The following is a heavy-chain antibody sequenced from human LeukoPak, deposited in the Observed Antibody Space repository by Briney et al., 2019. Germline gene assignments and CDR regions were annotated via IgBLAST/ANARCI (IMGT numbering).Heavy chain of an antibody. CDR3: AREVAGFDY. CDR1: GFTFSSCS. D-gene: IGHD6-19*01. CDR2: ISSSSSTI. Sequence: RGSLRLSCAASGFTFSSCSMNWVRQAPGKGLEWVSYISSSSSTIYYADSVKGRFTISRDNAKNSLSLQMNSLRAEDTAVYYCAREVAGFDYWGQGTLVTVSS. J-gene: IGHJ4*02. V-gene: IGHV3-48*01.